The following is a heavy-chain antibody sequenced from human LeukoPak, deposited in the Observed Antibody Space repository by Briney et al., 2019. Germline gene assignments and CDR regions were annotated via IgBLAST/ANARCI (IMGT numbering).Heavy chain of an antibody. CDR1: GFTFRNAW. D-gene: IGHD4-23*01. V-gene: IGHV3-23*01. CDR3: AKLDLTDGNSHY. Sequence: GGSLRLSCAASGFTFRNAWMSWVRQAPGKGLEWVSSICDSGGCTYYADSVKGRFTISRDNSKDTLYLQLNSLRAEDTALYYCAKLDLTDGNSHYWGQGTLVTVSS. J-gene: IGHJ4*02. CDR2: ICDSGGCT.